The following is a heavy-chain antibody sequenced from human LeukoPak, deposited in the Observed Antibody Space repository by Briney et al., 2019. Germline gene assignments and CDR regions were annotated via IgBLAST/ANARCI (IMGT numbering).Heavy chain of an antibody. CDR3: AKCRGGGGEYRHFDL. Sequence: PGGSLRLSCADSGFTFSSYWMSWVRQAPGKGLEWVSALSGPATRAIYADSVRGRFTISRDNFKNTLYLQMNSLRAEDSAVYYCAKCRGGGGEYRHFDLWGRGILVSVSS. CDR2: LSGPATRA. CDR1: GFTFSSYW. D-gene: IGHD2-15*01. V-gene: IGHV3-23*01. J-gene: IGHJ2*01.